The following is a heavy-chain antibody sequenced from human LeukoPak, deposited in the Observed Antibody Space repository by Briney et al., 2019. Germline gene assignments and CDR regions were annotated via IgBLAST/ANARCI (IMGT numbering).Heavy chain of an antibody. J-gene: IGHJ4*02. CDR3: ARVDWTTDY. Sequence: PSETRSLTCTVSGGSISSSDSYWGWMRQPPGKALEWIGTIYYFGSTYYNPSLKSRVTISVDTSKNQFSLKLSSVTAADTAVYYCARVDWTTDYWGQGTQVTVSS. CDR2: IYYFGST. CDR1: GGSISSSDSY. V-gene: IGHV4-39*07. D-gene: IGHD3-9*01.